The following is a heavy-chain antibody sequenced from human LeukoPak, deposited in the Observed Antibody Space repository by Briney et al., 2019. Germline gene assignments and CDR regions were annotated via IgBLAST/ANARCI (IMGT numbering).Heavy chain of an antibody. V-gene: IGHV4-34*01. CDR1: GGSFSGYF. CDR3: ARGDPLINAFDI. CDR2: INHSGSF. Sequence: SETLSLTCAVYGGSFSGYFWNWVRQPPGKGLEWIGEINHSGSFNYNPSLKSRVTLSIDTSKNQFSLKLSFVTAADTVVYYCARGDPLINAFDIWGQGTMVTVSS. J-gene: IGHJ3*02.